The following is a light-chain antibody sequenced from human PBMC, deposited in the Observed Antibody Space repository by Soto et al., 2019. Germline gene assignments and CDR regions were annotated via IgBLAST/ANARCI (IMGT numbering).Light chain of an antibody. Sequence: QSALTQPPSVSGSPGQSVTISCTGTSTDFVSYNRVSWYQQPPGTAPKLMIYEVSKRPSGVPDRFSGSKSGNTASLTISGLQAADEADYYCQSFDSSRIGLLFGGGTKLTVL. CDR2: EVS. CDR1: STDFVSYNR. V-gene: IGLV2-18*02. CDR3: QSFDSSRIGLL. J-gene: IGLJ2*01.